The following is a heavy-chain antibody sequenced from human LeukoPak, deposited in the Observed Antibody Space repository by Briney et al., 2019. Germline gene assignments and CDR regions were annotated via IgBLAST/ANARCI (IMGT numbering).Heavy chain of an antibody. Sequence: GGSLRLSCAAFGFTVRSDDMNWVRQAPGKGLEWVSILDSDGSPSYADSVKGRFTISRDNSKNTLDLQMNSLRAEDTAVYYCARAAAGRAYYHYGMDVWGQGTMVTVSS. CDR3: ARAAAGRAYYHYGMDV. D-gene: IGHD6-13*01. J-gene: IGHJ6*02. CDR1: GFTVRSDD. CDR2: LDSDGSP. V-gene: IGHV3-53*01.